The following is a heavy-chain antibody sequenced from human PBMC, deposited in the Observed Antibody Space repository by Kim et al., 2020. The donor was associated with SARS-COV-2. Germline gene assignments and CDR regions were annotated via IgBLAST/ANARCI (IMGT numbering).Heavy chain of an antibody. V-gene: IGHV4-59*09. Sequence: PPPQSRVTRSVDTSKNPFSLKLSSVTAADTAVYYCARGGVAGRNIGAFDIWGQGTMVTVSS. D-gene: IGHD6-19*01. J-gene: IGHJ3*02. CDR3: ARGGVAGRNIGAFDI.